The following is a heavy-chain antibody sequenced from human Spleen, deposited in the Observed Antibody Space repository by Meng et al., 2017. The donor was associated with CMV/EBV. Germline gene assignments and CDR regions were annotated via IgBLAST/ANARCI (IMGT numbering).Heavy chain of an antibody. CDR2: ILYDEVTSYGGTNK. J-gene: IGHJ4*02. D-gene: IGHD4-23*01. Sequence: GESLKISCTASGFSFNNRAMHWVRQAPGRGLEWVAVILYDEVTSYGGTNKYYADSVEGRFTISRDNSKNTVYLQMNGLRTEDTAMYYCARDPSGGTDYFDFWGQGTLVTVSS. V-gene: IGHV3-30-3*01. CDR3: ARDPSGGTDYFDF. CDR1: GFSFNNRA.